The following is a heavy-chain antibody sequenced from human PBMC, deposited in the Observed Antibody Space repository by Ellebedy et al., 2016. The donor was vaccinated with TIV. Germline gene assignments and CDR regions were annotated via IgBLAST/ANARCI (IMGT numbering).Heavy chain of an antibody. CDR2: ISGGGGST. D-gene: IGHD6-13*01. CDR3: ARCSYGLAAPGY. V-gene: IGHV3-23*01. CDR1: GFTFSSYW. Sequence: GESLKISXAASGFTFSSYWMHWVRQAPGKGLVWVSAISGGGGSTYYADSVKGRFTISRDNSKHTLYLQMNSLRAEDTALYYCARCSYGLAAPGYWGQGTLVTVSS. J-gene: IGHJ4*02.